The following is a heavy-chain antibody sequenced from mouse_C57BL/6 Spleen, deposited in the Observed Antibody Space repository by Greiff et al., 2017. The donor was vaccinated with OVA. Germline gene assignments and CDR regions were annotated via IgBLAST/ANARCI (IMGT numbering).Heavy chain of an antibody. CDR1: GFSLTSYG. Sequence: QVQLQQSGPGLVQPSQSLSITCTVSGFSLTSYGVHWVRQSPGKGLEWLGVIWRGGSTDYNAAFMSRLSITKDNSKSQVFFKMNSLQADDTAIYYCAKTATMVTTGGYAMDYWGQGTSVTVSS. D-gene: IGHD2-2*01. J-gene: IGHJ4*01. CDR3: AKTATMVTTGGYAMDY. CDR2: IWRGGST. V-gene: IGHV2-5*01.